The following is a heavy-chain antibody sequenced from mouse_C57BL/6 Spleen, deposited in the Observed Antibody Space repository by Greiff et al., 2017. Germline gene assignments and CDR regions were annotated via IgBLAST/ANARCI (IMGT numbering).Heavy chain of an antibody. J-gene: IGHJ4*01. CDR1: GFTFNTYA. CDR3: VRENRDYAMDY. V-gene: IGHV10-3*01. Sequence: EAMLVQSGGGLVQPNGSSKLLCSASGFTFNTYAMHWVLQAPGKGLEWVVRIRSTSSNYATYYADSVKDRSTISRDDSQSMFFQQMNNLTTEDTAVYYCVRENRDYAMDYWGQGTSVTVSS. CDR2: IRSTSSNYAT.